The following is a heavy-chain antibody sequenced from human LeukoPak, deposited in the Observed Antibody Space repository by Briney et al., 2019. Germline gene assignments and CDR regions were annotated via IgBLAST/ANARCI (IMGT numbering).Heavy chain of an antibody. CDR3: ARGAYSYGYEVDY. V-gene: IGHV3-48*04. CDR2: ISSSGSTI. J-gene: IGHJ4*02. D-gene: IGHD5-18*01. Sequence: GGSLRLSCAASGFTFSSYSMNWVRQAPGKGLEWVSYISSSGSTIYYADSVKGRFTISRDNAKNSLYLQMNSLRAEDTAVYYCARGAYSYGYEVDYWGQGTLVTVSS. CDR1: GFTFSSYS.